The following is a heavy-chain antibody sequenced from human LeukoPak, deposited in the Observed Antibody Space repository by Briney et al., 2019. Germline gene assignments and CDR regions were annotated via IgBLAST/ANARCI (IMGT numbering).Heavy chain of an antibody. D-gene: IGHD2/OR15-2a*01. J-gene: IGHJ3*02. V-gene: IGHV4-34*01. CDR2: INHSGST. CDR3: ARGRGVLRAGGACDI. CDR1: GGSFSGYY. Sequence: PSETLSLTCAVYGGSFSGYYWSWIRQPPGKGLEWIGEINHSGSTNYNPSLKSRVTISVDTSKNQFSLKLSSVTAADTAVYYCARGRGVLRAGGACDIWGQGTMVTVSS.